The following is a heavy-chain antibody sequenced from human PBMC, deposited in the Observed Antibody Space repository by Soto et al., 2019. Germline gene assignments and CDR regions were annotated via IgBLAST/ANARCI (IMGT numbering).Heavy chain of an antibody. D-gene: IGHD6-13*01. V-gene: IGHV3-21*01. Sequence: GGSLRLSCAASGFTFSSYSMNWVRQAPGKGLEWVSSISSSSSYIYYADSVKGRFTISRDNAKNSLYLQMNSLRAEDTAVYYCARDRGYSSSWDAFDIWGQGTMVTVSS. J-gene: IGHJ3*02. CDR1: GFTFSSYS. CDR3: ARDRGYSSSWDAFDI. CDR2: ISSSSSYI.